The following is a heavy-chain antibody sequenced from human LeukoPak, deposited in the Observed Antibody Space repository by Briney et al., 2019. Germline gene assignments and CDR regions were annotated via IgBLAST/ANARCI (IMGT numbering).Heavy chain of an antibody. J-gene: IGHJ3*02. Sequence: PGGSLRLSCAASGFTFDNYGINWVRQAPGKGLEWVSRIHWNGGRTGYADSVKGRFTISRDNAKNSLYLQMNSLRVEDTALYYCARGGGYLSAFDIWGQGTMVTVSS. CDR1: GFTFDNYG. CDR3: ARGGGYLSAFDI. D-gene: IGHD3-16*01. V-gene: IGHV3-20*04. CDR2: IHWNGGRT.